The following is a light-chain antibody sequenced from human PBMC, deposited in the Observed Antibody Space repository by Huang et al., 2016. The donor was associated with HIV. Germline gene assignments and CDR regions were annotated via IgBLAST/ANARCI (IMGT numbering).Light chain of an antibody. CDR2: DAS. CDR1: QEITDA. Sequence: AIQLTQSPSFLSASVGDRVTITCRASQEITDALAWYQQKPGKPPKVLIYDASSLESVVPSRFSGSGSGADFTLTISSLQPEDFATYDCQQFKNYPLTFGGGTKVEVK. CDR3: QQFKNYPLT. J-gene: IGKJ4*01. V-gene: IGKV1D-13*01.